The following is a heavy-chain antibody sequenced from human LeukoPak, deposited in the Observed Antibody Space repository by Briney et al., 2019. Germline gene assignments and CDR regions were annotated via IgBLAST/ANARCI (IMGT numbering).Heavy chain of an antibody. Sequence: GGSLRLSCAASGFSFSRHWMTWVRQAPGKGLEWVANIKQDGIEKYYVGSVRGRFTISRDNAKNSLYLQMNSLRVEDTAAYYCAGEMATNGYFDYWGQGVLVTVSS. J-gene: IGHJ4*02. D-gene: IGHD5-24*01. CDR3: AGEMATNGYFDY. V-gene: IGHV3-7*01. CDR2: IKQDGIEK. CDR1: GFSFSRHW.